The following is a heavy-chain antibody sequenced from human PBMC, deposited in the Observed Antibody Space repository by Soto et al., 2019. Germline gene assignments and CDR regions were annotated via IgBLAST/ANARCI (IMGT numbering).Heavy chain of an antibody. CDR1: GITVNNNY. CDR2: IYSGGST. J-gene: IGHJ6*04. Sequence: EVQLVESGGDLVQPGGSLRLSCAASGITVNNNYMSWVRQAPGKGLEWVSVIYSGGSTGYADSVKGRFTISRDNPKNTVYLQMNGLRAEDTAVYYCARDVGVWGRWTTVTVSS. CDR3: ARDVGV. V-gene: IGHV3-66*01.